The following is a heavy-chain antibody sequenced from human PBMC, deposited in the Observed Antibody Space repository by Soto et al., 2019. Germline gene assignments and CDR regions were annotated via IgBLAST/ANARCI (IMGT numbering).Heavy chain of an antibody. CDR2: IGSSGSPI. Sequence: GGSLRLSCEASGFTFSDSSMHWVRQAPGRGLEWISYIGSSGSPIYYADSVKGRFTISRENAKNSLYLQMNSLRAEDTAVYYCAQMTGARSVFDCWGQGTLVTVSS. CDR3: AQMTGARSVFDC. J-gene: IGHJ4*02. V-gene: IGHV3-48*01. CDR1: GFTFSDSS.